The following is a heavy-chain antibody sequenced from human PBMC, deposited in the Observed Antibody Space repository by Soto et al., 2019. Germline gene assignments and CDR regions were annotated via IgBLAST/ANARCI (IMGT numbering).Heavy chain of an antibody. Sequence: QLQLQDSGPGLVKPSETLSPTCTVSGGSISGSSYYWGWIRQPPGKGLEWIGAIYYTGRSFYKPSLKSRVTISVDTAKNQFYLKLNSVSAADTDVYYCASGGEGSIAVAGWGQGTLVTVSS. CDR3: ASGGEGSIAVAG. V-gene: IGHV4-39*01. CDR1: GGSISGSSYY. J-gene: IGHJ4*02. D-gene: IGHD6-19*01. CDR2: IYYTGRS.